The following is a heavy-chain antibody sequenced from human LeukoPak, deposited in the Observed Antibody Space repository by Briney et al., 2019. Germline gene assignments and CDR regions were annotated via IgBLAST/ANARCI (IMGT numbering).Heavy chain of an antibody. CDR2: IIPIFGTA. J-gene: IGHJ4*02. D-gene: IGHD3-3*01. Sequence: ASVKVSCKASGGTFSSYAISWVRQAPGQGLEWMGGIIPIFGTANYAQKFQGRVTITTDESTSTAYMELSSLRSEDTAVYYCARGPPSDFWSGADYWGQGTLVTVSS. CDR1: GGTFSSYA. V-gene: IGHV1-69*05. CDR3: ARGPPSDFWSGADY.